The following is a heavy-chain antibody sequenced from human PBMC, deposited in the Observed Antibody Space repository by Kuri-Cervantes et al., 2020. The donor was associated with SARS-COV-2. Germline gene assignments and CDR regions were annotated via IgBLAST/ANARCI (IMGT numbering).Heavy chain of an antibody. V-gene: IGHV3-33*08. Sequence: LSLTCAASGFTFSSYGMHWVRQAPGKGLEWVAVVWFDGSRQYYADSVKGRFTISRDNSKNTMYLEMNSLRAEDTAVYYCARVEWYNWNLFDAFDIWGQGTMVTVSS. CDR3: ARVEWYNWNLFDAFDI. D-gene: IGHD1-20*01. CDR2: VWFDGSRQ. CDR1: GFTFSSYG. J-gene: IGHJ3*02.